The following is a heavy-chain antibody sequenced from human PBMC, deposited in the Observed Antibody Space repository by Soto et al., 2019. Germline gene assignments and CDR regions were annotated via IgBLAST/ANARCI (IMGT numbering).Heavy chain of an antibody. J-gene: IGHJ4*02. D-gene: IGHD3-9*01. Sequence: EVQLLESGGDLVQPGGSLRLSCAASGFTFTSYAMCSIRQAPGKGLAWVSAITGGGDNTYYADSVKARFTISRDNSKNTLYLQMNSLRAENTAFYYCTQDGGSRDWLTVNWGQGTLVNVSS. CDR2: ITGGGDNT. V-gene: IGHV3-23*01. CDR3: TQDGGSRDWLTVN. CDR1: GFTFTSYA.